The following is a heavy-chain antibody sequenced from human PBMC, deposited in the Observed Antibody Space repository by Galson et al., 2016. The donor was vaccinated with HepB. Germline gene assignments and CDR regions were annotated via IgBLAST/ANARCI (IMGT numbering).Heavy chain of an antibody. CDR1: GYTFTSYG. J-gene: IGHJ4*02. CDR2: ISAQNGNT. V-gene: IGHV1-18*01. CDR3: ARGGGGAEQLGGTRRGPENHGPTAGRRHKTSCGWRAGVRTAAACRSGVEGGGGRSSSPVRF. Sequence: SVKVSCKASGYTFTSYGISWVRQAPGQGLEWMGWISAQNGNTNYAQKLQGRVTMTTDTSTSTAYMELRSLRSDDTAVYYCARGGGGAEQLGGTRRGPENHGPTAGRRHKTSCGWRAGVRTAAACRSGVEGGGGRSSSPVRFWGQGTLVTVSS. D-gene: IGHD6-13*01.